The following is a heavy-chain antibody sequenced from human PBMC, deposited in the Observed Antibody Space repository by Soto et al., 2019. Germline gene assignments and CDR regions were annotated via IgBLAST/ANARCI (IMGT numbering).Heavy chain of an antibody. CDR3: ARAFGGGHYSWNYYYYGMDV. CDR1: GFTFNSYG. J-gene: IGHJ6*02. V-gene: IGHV3-33*01. CDR2: IWFDGRNE. D-gene: IGHD3-10*01. Sequence: QVQLVESGGGVVQPGRSLRLSCAASGFTFNSYGMHWVRQAPGKGLEWVAVIWFDGRNEYYADSVKGRFTISRDNSKITLYLQMNSLRGHVTAVYYGARAFGGGHYSWNYYYYGMDVWCQGTTVTVSS.